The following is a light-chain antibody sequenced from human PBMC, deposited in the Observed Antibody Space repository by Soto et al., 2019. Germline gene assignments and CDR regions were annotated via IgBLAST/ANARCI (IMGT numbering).Light chain of an antibody. J-gene: IGLJ1*01. CDR2: DVS. V-gene: IGLV2-11*01. CDR3: GSYGCSYADHYV. CDR1: SSDVGGYNY. Sequence: QSALTQPGSVSGSPGQSVTISCTGTSSDVGGYNYVSWYQQHPGKAPKLMIYDVSKRPSGVPYRFSGSKSGNTASLTISGLQSEDEADYYCGSYGCSYADHYVFGTGTKLTVL.